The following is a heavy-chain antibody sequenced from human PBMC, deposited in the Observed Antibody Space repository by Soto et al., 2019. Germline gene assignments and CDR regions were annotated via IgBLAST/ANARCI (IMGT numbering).Heavy chain of an antibody. CDR2: INPNSGGT. Sequence: ASVKVSCKASGYTFTGYYMHWVRQAPGQGLEWMGWINPNSGGTNYAQKFQGRVTMTRDTSISTAYMELSRLRSDDTAVYYCARSDSSRIYYLDYWGQGTRVTVSA. CDR3: ARSDSSRIYYLDY. CDR1: GYTFTGYY. V-gene: IGHV1-2*02. J-gene: IGHJ4*02. D-gene: IGHD3-22*01.